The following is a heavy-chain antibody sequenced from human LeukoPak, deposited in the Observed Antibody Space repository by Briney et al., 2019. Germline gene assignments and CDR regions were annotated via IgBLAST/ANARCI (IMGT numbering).Heavy chain of an antibody. V-gene: IGHV4-39*07. Sequence: SETLSLTCTVSGGSISSSSYYWGWIRQPPGKGLEWIGSVYYTGASYYNPSLKSRVTISIDTSKKHFSLKLTSVTAADTAVYYCARRRPSRIRGQWLDSNKYYYFDYWGQGTLVTVSS. CDR2: VYYTGAS. J-gene: IGHJ4*02. CDR3: ARRRPSRIRGQWLDSNKYYYFDY. CDR1: GGSISSSSYY. D-gene: IGHD6-19*01.